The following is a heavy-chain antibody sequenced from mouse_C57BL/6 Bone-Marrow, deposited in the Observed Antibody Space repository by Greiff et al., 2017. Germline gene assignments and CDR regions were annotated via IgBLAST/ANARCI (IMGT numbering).Heavy chain of an antibody. CDR2: INYDGSST. CDR3: ARDRGQGRVYYAMDY. J-gene: IGHJ4*01. D-gene: IGHD3-3*01. Sequence: EVKLVESEGGLVQPGSSMKLSCTASGFTFSDYYMAWVRQVPEKGLEWVANINYDGSSTYYLDSLKSRFIISRDNAKNILYLQMSSLKSEDTATYYCARDRGQGRVYYAMDYWGQGTSVTVSS. V-gene: IGHV5-16*01. CDR1: GFTFSDYY.